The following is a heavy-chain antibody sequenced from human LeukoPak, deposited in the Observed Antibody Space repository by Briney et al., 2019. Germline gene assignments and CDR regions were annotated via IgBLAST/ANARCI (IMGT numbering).Heavy chain of an antibody. Sequence: PGGSLRLSCAASGFTFSSYAMSWVRQAPGKGLEWVSAISGSGGSTYYADSVKGRFTISRDNSKNTLYLQMNSLRAEDTDVYYCAKDRDYYDSSGYYLHFDYWGQGTLVTVSS. CDR1: GFTFSSYA. J-gene: IGHJ4*02. D-gene: IGHD3-22*01. CDR2: ISGSGGST. V-gene: IGHV3-23*01. CDR3: AKDRDYYDSSGYYLHFDY.